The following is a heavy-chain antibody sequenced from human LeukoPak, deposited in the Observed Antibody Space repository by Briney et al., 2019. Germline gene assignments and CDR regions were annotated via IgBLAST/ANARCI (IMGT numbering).Heavy chain of an antibody. J-gene: IGHJ4*02. D-gene: IGHD1-26*01. CDR2: ISGRSSTI. CDR1: AFTFSDYS. V-gene: IGHV3-48*01. CDR3: ARDRIKSGSYYFGY. Sequence: GGSLRLSCAASAFTFSDYSMNWVRQAPGKGLEWVSYISGRSSTIYYADSVKGRFTISRDNAKNSMYLQMNSLRAEDTAVYYCARDRIKSGSYYFGYWGQGTLVTVSS.